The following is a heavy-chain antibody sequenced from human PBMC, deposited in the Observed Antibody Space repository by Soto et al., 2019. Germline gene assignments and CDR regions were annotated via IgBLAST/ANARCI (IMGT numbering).Heavy chain of an antibody. Sequence: QVHLVQSGAEVKKPGSSAKVSCKASGGPFSNDIITWVRQAPGQGLEWMGRIIPLLSTSTYAQKFQGRLTITADRSSGTAYMELNSLRSEDTAVYYCARDSPIGSTFSGYDAIDYWGQGTLITVSS. CDR3: ARDSPIGSTFSGYDAIDY. D-gene: IGHD5-12*01. CDR2: IIPLLSTS. V-gene: IGHV1-69*08. CDR1: GGPFSNDI. J-gene: IGHJ4*02.